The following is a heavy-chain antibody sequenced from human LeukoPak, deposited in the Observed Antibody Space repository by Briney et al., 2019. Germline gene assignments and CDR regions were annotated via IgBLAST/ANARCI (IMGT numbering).Heavy chain of an antibody. Sequence: SETLSLTCTVSGVSISSGGYYWSWIRQHPGKGLEWIGYIFYSGSTYYNPSLKSRVMISVDTSKNQFSLNVNSVTAADTAVYYCARYYYSSGHDWFDPWGQGTLVIVSS. D-gene: IGHD3-10*01. V-gene: IGHV4-30-4*08. CDR1: GVSISSGGYY. CDR3: ARYYYSSGHDWFDP. J-gene: IGHJ5*02. CDR2: IFYSGST.